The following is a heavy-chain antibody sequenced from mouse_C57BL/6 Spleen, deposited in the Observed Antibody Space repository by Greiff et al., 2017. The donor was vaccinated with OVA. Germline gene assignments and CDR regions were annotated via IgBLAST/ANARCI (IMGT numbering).Heavy chain of an antibody. D-gene: IGHD1-1*01. CDR2: IDPENGDT. V-gene: IGHV14-4*01. CDR3: TTSHYYGSSPFDD. Sequence: VQLKQSGAELVRPGASVKLSCTASGFNIKDDYMHWVKQRPEQGLEWIGWIDPENGDTEYASKFQGKATITADTSSNTAYLQLSSLTSEDTAVYYCTTSHYYGSSPFDDWGQGTTLTVSS. CDR1: GFNIKDDY. J-gene: IGHJ2*01.